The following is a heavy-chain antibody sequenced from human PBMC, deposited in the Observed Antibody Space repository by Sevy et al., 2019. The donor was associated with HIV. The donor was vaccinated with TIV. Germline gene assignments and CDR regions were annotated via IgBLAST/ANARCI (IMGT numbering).Heavy chain of an antibody. J-gene: IGHJ6*02. D-gene: IGHD2-2*01. CDR1: GFIFSNYP. Sequence: GGSLRLSCAASGFIFSNYPMNWVRHSPGKGLEGVSDISAGGTTTYYVDSVEGRFTSSRDNSKNTVSLQMNSLGAEDTAINSFAIGYCSTITYYDDDYWISFFFYGWDVWVQGILVTVSS. CDR3: AIGYCSTITYYDDDYWISFFFYGWDV. V-gene: IGHV3-23*01. CDR2: ISAGGTTT.